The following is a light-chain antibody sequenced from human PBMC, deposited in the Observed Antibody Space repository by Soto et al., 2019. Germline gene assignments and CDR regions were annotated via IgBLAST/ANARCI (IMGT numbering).Light chain of an antibody. V-gene: IGKV2-28*01. J-gene: IGKJ5*01. CDR1: QSLLHSNGYNY. CDR2: LGS. CDR3: MQGLQTPIM. Sequence: DIVMTQSPLSLPVTPGEAASISCRSSQSLLHSNGYNYLDWYLQKTGQSPQLLIYLGSNRASGVPERFSGSGAGTEFTLKMSRVEAEDVGIYFCMQGLQTPIMVGQGTRLEMK.